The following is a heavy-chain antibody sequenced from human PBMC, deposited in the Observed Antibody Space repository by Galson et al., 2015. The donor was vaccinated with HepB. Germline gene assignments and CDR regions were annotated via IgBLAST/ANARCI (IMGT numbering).Heavy chain of an antibody. CDR1: GFTVRIYV. CDR2: FTSNSSYM. D-gene: IGHD1-26*01. J-gene: IGHJ4*02. Sequence: SLRADGPASGFTVRIYVMAWAGQAQGKGLGWVSCFTSNSSYMSYADTIQSRHTRSRHSISNTVLLHMNSLSAEDKAVYFCSRSWAGATLGSEYWGQGTLVTVSS. V-gene: IGHV3-21*01. CDR3: SRSWAGATLGSEY.